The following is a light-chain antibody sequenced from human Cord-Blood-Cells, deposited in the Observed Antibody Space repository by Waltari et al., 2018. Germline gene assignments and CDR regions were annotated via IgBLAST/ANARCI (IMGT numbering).Light chain of an antibody. CDR1: QSVSSSY. J-gene: IGKJ4*02. V-gene: IGKV3-20*01. Sequence: EIVLTQSPGPLSLSPGERATLSCRASQSVSSSYLAWYQQKPCQAPRLLIYGASGRGTGIPDRFSGSGSGTDFTLTISRLEPEDFAVYYCQQYGSSPLTFGGGTKVEIK. CDR3: QQYGSSPLT. CDR2: GAS.